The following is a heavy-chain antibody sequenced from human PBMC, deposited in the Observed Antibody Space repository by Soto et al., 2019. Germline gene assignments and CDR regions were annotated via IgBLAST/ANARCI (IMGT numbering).Heavy chain of an antibody. V-gene: IGHV4-59*08. CDR3: ARHGDYGDYGLGLRY. J-gene: IGHJ4*02. CDR1: GGSISSYY. Sequence: SETLSLTCTVSGGSISSYYWSWIRQPPGKGLEWIGYIYYSGSTNYNPSLKSRVTISVDTSKNQFSLKLSSVTAADTAVYYCARHGDYGDYGLGLRYWGQGTLVTVSS. D-gene: IGHD4-17*01. CDR2: IYYSGST.